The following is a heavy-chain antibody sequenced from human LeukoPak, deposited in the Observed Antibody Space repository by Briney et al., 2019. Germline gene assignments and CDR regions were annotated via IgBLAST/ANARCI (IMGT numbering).Heavy chain of an antibody. Sequence: GGSLRLSCAASGFNFNNYWMSWLRQAPGKGLEWVSYITSSSDTTYYADSVKGRFTISRGNAKNSLYLQMNSLRAEDTAVYYCARPSTDYYDGSGYYFEYFDYWGQGTLVTVSS. J-gene: IGHJ4*02. CDR3: ARPSTDYYDGSGYYFEYFDY. D-gene: IGHD3-22*01. CDR2: ITSSSDTT. CDR1: GFNFNNYW. V-gene: IGHV3-48*01.